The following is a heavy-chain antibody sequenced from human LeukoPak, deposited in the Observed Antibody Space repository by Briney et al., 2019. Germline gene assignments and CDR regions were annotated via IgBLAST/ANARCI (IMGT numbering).Heavy chain of an antibody. CDR1: GYTFTSYG. V-gene: IGHV1-18*01. D-gene: IGHD6-13*01. Sequence: ASVKVSCKASGYTFTSYGISWVRQAPGQGLEWMGWISAYNGNTNYAQKLQGRVTMATDTSTSTAYMELRSLRSDDTAVYYCARDDGYSSSWNPPYFDYWGQGTLVTVSS. CDR3: ARDDGYSSSWNPPYFDY. CDR2: ISAYNGNT. J-gene: IGHJ4*02.